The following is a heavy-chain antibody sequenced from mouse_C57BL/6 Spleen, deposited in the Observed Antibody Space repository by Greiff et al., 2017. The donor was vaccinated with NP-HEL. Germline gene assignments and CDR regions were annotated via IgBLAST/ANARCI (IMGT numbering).Heavy chain of an antibody. D-gene: IGHD4-1*01. CDR2: IYPRSGNT. J-gene: IGHJ2*01. CDR3: ARNWDDYFDY. CDR1: GYTLTSYG. V-gene: IGHV1-81*01. Sequence: QVQLKQSGAELARPGASVKLSCKASGYTLTSYGISWVKQRTGQGLEWIGEIYPRSGNTYYNEKFKGKATLTADKSSSTAYMELRSLTSEDSAVYFCARNWDDYFDYWGQGTTLTVSS.